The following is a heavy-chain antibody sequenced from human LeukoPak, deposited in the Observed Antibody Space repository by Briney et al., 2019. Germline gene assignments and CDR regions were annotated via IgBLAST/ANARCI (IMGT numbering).Heavy chain of an antibody. V-gene: IGHV3-23*01. CDR1: GFTFSSYA. D-gene: IGHD3-3*01. CDR2: ISGSGGST. CDR3: AKALTYYDFWSGSYYFDY. J-gene: IGHJ4*02. Sequence: PGGSLRLSCAASGFTFSSYAMSWVRQAPGKGLEWVSAISGSGGSTYYADSVKGRFTISRDNSKNTLYLQMNSLRAGDTAVYYCAKALTYYDFWSGSYYFDYWGQGTLVTVSS.